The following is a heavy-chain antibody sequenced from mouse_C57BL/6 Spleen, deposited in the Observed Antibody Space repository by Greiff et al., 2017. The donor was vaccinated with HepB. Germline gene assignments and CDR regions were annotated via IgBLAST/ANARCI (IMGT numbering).Heavy chain of an antibody. CDR2: IHPNSGST. Sequence: QVQLQHPGAELVKPGASVKLSCKASGYTFTSYWMHWVKQRPGQGLEWIGMIHPNSGSTNYNEKFKSKATLTVDKSSSTAYMQLSSLTSEDSAVYYCARGGLGRSFDYWGQGTTLTVSS. CDR1: GYTFTSYW. J-gene: IGHJ2*01. V-gene: IGHV1-64*01. CDR3: ARGGLGRSFDY. D-gene: IGHD4-1*01.